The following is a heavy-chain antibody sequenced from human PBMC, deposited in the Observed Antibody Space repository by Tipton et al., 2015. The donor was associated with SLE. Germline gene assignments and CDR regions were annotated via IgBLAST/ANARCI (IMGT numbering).Heavy chain of an antibody. Sequence: TLSLTCTVSGGSITSSYWSWIRQPPGKGLEWIGYIYYSGSTNSNPSLKSRVAISVDTSKNHFSLRLSSVTAADTAVYFCARKEDLRYYLGLDVWGQGTTVTVSS. J-gene: IGHJ6*02. V-gene: IGHV4-59*12. CDR2: IYYSGST. CDR1: GGSITSSY. D-gene: IGHD2-15*01. CDR3: ARKEDLRYYLGLDV.